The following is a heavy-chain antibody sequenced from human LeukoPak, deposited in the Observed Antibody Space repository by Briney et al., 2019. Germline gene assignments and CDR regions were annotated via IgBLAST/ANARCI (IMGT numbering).Heavy chain of an antibody. V-gene: IGHV4-4*02. J-gene: IGHJ4*02. CDR2: SNHSGST. CDR3: ARDHGYSGYDWGGGFDY. D-gene: IGHD5-12*01. CDR1: GGSISSSNW. Sequence: SETLSLTCAASGGSISSSNWWSWVRQPPGKGLEWTGVSNHSGSTNYNPSLKSRVTISVDKSKNQFSLKLSSVTAADTAVYYCARDHGYSGYDWGGGFDYWGQGTLVTVSS.